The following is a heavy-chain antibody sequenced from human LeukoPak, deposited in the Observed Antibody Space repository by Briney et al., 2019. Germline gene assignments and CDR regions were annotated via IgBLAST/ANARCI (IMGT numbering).Heavy chain of an antibody. CDR3: ASQPAAGMNWFDP. CDR2: IIPIFGTA. CDR1: GGTFSSYA. V-gene: IGHV1-69*05. Sequence: EASVKVSCKASGGTFSSYAISWVRQAPGQGLEWMGGIIPIFGTANYAQKFQGRVTITTDESTSTAYMELSSLRSEDTAVYYRASQPAAGMNWFDPWGQGTLVTVSS. D-gene: IGHD6-13*01. J-gene: IGHJ5*02.